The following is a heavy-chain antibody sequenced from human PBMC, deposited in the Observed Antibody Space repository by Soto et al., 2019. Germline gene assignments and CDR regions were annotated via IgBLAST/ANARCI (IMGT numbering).Heavy chain of an antibody. D-gene: IGHD3-10*01. J-gene: IGHJ4*02. CDR3: ARDGYGSGSYSHLDY. CDR2: INPSGGST. CDR1: GYTFTSYY. Sequence: QVQLVQSGAEVKKPGASVKVSCKASGYTFTSYYMHWVRQAPGQGLEWMGIINPSGGSTSYAQKFHGSVTMTRDTSTSTVYMELSSLRSEDTAAYYCARDGYGSGSYSHLDYWGQGTLVTVSS. V-gene: IGHV1-46*03.